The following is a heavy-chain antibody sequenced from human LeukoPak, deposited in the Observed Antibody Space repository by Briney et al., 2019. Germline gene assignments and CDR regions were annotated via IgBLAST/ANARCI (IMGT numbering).Heavy chain of an antibody. D-gene: IGHD3-10*01. CDR2: ISYDGSNK. CDR1: GFTFSNYG. J-gene: IGHJ4*02. Sequence: GGSLRLSCAASGFTFSNYGIHWVRQAPGKGLEWVAFISYDGSNKYYADSVKGRVTISRDNYKNTLYLQMNSLRAEDTAVYYRAKSQFYGSGSVVDYWGQGALVTVSS. V-gene: IGHV3-30*02. CDR3: AKSQFYGSGSVVDY.